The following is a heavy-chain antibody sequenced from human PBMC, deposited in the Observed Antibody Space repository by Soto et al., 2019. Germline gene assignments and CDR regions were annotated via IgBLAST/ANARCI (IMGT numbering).Heavy chain of an antibody. CDR3: ARSLRGDYLYYFDF. D-gene: IGHD4-17*01. Sequence: SETLSLTCTVSGGSVTSVSYFWGWIRQPPGKGLEWIGSVYYTGSTYYSPSLKSRVTMSVDTSKNHFSLRLSSVTAADTAVYYCARSLRGDYLYYFDFWGQGTLVTVSS. J-gene: IGHJ4*02. CDR1: GGSVTSVSYF. V-gene: IGHV4-39*02. CDR2: VYYTGST.